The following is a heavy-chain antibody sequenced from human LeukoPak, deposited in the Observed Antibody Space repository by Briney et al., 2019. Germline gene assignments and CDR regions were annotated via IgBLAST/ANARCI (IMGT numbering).Heavy chain of an antibody. D-gene: IGHD4-17*01. CDR2: IKQDGSEK. CDR3: ARGYDYGDHRFDY. J-gene: IGHJ4*02. V-gene: IGHV3-7*01. Sequence: GGSLRLSCGASGFTFSSYWMSWVRQAPGKGLEWVANIKQDGSEKYYVDSVKGRFTISRDNAKNSLYLQMNSLRAEDTAVYYCARGYDYGDHRFDYWGQGTLVTVSS. CDR1: GFTFSSYW.